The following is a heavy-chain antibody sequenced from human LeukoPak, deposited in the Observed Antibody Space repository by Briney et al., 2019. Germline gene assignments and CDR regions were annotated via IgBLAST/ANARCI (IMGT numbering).Heavy chain of an antibody. CDR2: ISSSSSYI. CDR1: GFTFSSYS. CDR3: ARDPYGSGSLYYFDY. V-gene: IGHV3-21*01. Sequence: GGSLRLSCAASGFTFSSYSMNWVRQAPGKGLEWVSSISSSSSYIYYADSMKGRFTISRDNAKNSLYLQMNSLRAEDTAVYYCARDPYGSGSLYYFDYWGQGTLVTVSS. J-gene: IGHJ4*02. D-gene: IGHD3-10*01.